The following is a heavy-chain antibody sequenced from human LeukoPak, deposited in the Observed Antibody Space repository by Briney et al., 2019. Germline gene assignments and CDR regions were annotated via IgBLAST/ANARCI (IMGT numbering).Heavy chain of an antibody. CDR3: VRRGRDGYNLYFDY. Sequence: SETLSLTCTVSGGSISSYYWSWIRQPPGKGREWIGYIYYSGSTNYNPSLKSRVTISVDTSKHQFSLKLSSVTAADTAVYYCVRRGRDGYNLYFDYWGQGTLVTVSS. CDR2: IYYSGST. CDR1: GGSISSYY. J-gene: IGHJ4*02. D-gene: IGHD5-24*01. V-gene: IGHV4-59*01.